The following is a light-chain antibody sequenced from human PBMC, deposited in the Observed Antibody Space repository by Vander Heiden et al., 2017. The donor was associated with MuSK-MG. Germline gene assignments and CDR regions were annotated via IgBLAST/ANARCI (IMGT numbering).Light chain of an antibody. V-gene: IGLV2-14*03. CDR3: SSYTSSSTLV. Sequence: QSALTQPASVSGSPGQSITISCTGTSSDVGGYNYVSWYQQHPGKAPKLMIYDVSNRPSGVSNRFSGSKSGNTASLTISGLQAEDEADYYCSSYTSSSTLVVGGGTKLNVL. CDR2: DVS. J-gene: IGLJ2*01. CDR1: SSDVGGYNY.